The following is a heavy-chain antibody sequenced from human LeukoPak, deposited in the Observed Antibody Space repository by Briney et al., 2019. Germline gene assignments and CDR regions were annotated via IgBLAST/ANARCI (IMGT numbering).Heavy chain of an antibody. Sequence: PGGSLRLSCAASGFTFSSYAMSWVRQAPGKGLEGVSAISGSGGSTYYADSVQGRFTISRDNSKNTLYLQMNSLRAEDTAVYYCAKDVNSGYDWADAFDIWGQGTMVTVSS. J-gene: IGHJ3*02. D-gene: IGHD5-12*01. CDR3: AKDVNSGYDWADAFDI. V-gene: IGHV3-23*01. CDR2: ISGSGGST. CDR1: GFTFSSYA.